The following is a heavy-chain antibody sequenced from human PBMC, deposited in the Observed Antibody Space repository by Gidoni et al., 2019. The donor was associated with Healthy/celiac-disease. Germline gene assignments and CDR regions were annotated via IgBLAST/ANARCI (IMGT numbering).Heavy chain of an antibody. J-gene: IGHJ2*01. CDR3: ARGVGLMVYHAKTWYFDL. V-gene: IGHV4-30-2*01. CDR1: GGSISSGGYS. CDR2: IYHSGST. Sequence: QLQLQESGSGLVKPSQTLSLTCAVSGGSISSGGYSWSWIRQPPGKGLEWIGYIYHSGSTYYNPSLKSRVTISVDRSKNQFSLKLSSVTAADTAVYYCARGVGLMVYHAKTWYFDLWGRGTLVTVSS. D-gene: IGHD2-8*01.